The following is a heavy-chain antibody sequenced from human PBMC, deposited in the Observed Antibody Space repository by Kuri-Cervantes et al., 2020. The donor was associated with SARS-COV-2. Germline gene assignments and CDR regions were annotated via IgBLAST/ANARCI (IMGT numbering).Heavy chain of an antibody. J-gene: IGHJ3*02. V-gene: IGHV3-20*04. CDR1: GFTFSSYS. Sequence: GESLKISCAASGFTFSSYSMNWVRQAPGKGLEWVSGINWNGGSTGYADSVKGRFTISRDNAKNSLYLQMNSLRAEDTALYYCARDRSQSSENAFDIWGQGTMVTVSS. CDR3: ARDRSQSSENAFDI. D-gene: IGHD6-25*01. CDR2: INWNGGST.